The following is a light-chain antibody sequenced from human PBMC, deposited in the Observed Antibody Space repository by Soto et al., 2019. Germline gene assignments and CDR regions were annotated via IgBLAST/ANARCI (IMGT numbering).Light chain of an antibody. J-gene: IGLJ1*01. CDR1: SSDVGGYNY. Sequence: QSALTQPPSASGSPGQSVTISCTGTSSDVGGYNYVSWYQQHPGKAPKLIIYEVYKRPSGVPDRFSGSKSGNTAALIVSGLQAEDEADYYCSSYVGTNSYVFGTGTKLTVL. CDR3: SSYVGTNSYV. V-gene: IGLV2-8*01. CDR2: EVY.